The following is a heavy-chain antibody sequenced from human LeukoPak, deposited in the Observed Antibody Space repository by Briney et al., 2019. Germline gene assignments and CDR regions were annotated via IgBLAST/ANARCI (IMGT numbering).Heavy chain of an antibody. CDR3: ATGIKSNYYDSSGYWAGDAFDI. CDR1: GYTLTELS. Sequence: ASVKVSCKVSGYTLTELSMHWVRQAPGKGLEWMGGFDPEDGETIYAQKFQGRVTMTEDTSTDTAYMELSSLRSEDTAVYDCATGIKSNYYDSSGYWAGDAFDIWGQGTMVTVSS. D-gene: IGHD3-22*01. V-gene: IGHV1-24*01. CDR2: FDPEDGET. J-gene: IGHJ3*02.